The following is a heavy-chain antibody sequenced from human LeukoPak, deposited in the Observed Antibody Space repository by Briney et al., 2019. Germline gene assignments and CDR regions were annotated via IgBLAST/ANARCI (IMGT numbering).Heavy chain of an antibody. J-gene: IGHJ4*02. Sequence: GGSLRLSCAPSGFTFSSYAMHWVRQAPGKGLEWVAVISYDGSNKYYADSVKGRFTISRDNSKNTLYLQMNSLRAEDTAVYYCARARQARYCGGDCYFDYWGQGTLVTVSS. CDR1: GFTFSSYA. D-gene: IGHD2-21*02. V-gene: IGHV3-30-3*01. CDR3: ARARQARYCGGDCYFDY. CDR2: ISYDGSNK.